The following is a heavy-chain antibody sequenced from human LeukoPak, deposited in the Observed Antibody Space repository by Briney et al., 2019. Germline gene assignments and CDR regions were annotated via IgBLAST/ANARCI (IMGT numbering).Heavy chain of an antibody. V-gene: IGHV4-39*07. Sequence: SETLSLTCTVSGGSISSSSYYWGWIRQPPGKGLEWIGSIYYSGSTYYNPSLKSRVTISVDTSKNQFSLKLSSVTAADTAVYYCARVQAAAGKLNWFDPWGQGTLVTVSS. CDR2: IYYSGST. D-gene: IGHD6-13*01. CDR3: ARVQAAAGKLNWFDP. CDR1: GGSISSSSYY. J-gene: IGHJ5*02.